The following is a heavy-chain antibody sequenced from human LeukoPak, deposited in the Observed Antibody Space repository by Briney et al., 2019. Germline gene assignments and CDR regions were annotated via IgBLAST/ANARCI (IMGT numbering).Heavy chain of an antibody. Sequence: PGGSLRLSCEAYGFIFTNYGMSWVRQAPGKGLEWVSGISGSGGRTYYADSVRGRFTISRDNSKNTLYLQMNSLRAEDTAVYYCAKALVGATAHAFDIWGQGTMVTVSS. CDR2: ISGSGGRT. J-gene: IGHJ3*02. CDR1: GFIFTNYG. D-gene: IGHD1-26*01. CDR3: AKALVGATAHAFDI. V-gene: IGHV3-23*01.